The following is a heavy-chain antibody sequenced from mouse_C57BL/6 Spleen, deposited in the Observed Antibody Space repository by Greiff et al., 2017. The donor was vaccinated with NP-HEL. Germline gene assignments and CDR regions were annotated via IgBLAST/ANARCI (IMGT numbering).Heavy chain of an antibody. CDR1: GYSFTDYN. V-gene: IGHV1-39*01. Sequence: VQLQQPGPELVKPGASVKISCKASGYSFTDYNMNWVKQSTGKSLEWIGEINPNYGTTSYNQKFKGKATLTVDQSSSTAYMQLNSLTSEDSAVYCCARGLIRYYAMDDWGQGTSVTVSS. CDR3: ARGLIRYYAMDD. CDR2: INPNYGTT. D-gene: IGHD3-3*01. J-gene: IGHJ4*01.